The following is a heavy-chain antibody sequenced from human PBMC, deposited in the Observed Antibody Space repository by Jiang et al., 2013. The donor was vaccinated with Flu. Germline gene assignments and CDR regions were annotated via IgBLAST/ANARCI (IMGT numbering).Heavy chain of an antibody. V-gene: IGHV1-8*01. D-gene: IGHD3-3*01. CDR2: MNPNSGNT. CDR1: GYTFTSYD. CDR3: ARGKSDSYDFWSGYYKGEFDY. Sequence: GAEVKKPGASVKVSCKASGYTFTSYDINWVRQATGQGLEWMGWMNPNSGNTGYAQKFQGRVTMTRNTSISTAYMELSSLRSEDTAVYYCARGKSDSYDFWSGYYKGEFDYWGQGTLVTVSS. J-gene: IGHJ4*02.